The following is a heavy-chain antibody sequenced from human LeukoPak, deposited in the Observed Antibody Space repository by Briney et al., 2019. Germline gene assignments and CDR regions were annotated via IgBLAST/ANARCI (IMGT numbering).Heavy chain of an antibody. J-gene: IGHJ5*02. CDR2: ISSSSSYI. CDR1: GFTFSSYS. CDR3: ARDPISGWRGPHWFDP. Sequence: PGGSLRLSCAASGFTFSSYSMNWVRQAPGKGLEWVSSISSSSSYIYYADSVKGRFTISRDNAKNSLYLQMNSLRAEDTAVYYCARDPISGWRGPHWFDPWGQGTLVTVSS. V-gene: IGHV3-21*01. D-gene: IGHD6-25*01.